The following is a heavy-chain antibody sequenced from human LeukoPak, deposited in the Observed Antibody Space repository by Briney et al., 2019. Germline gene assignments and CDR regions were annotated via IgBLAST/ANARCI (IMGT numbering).Heavy chain of an antibody. CDR3: ARGHYDFWSGYHPFDY. CDR1: GGSISNINYS. CDR2: IYYSGST. V-gene: IGHV4-30-2*01. J-gene: IGHJ4*02. Sequence: SQTLSLTCTVSGGSISNINYSWSWIRRPPGKGLEWIGYIYYSGSTYYNPALRSRVTISVDTSKNQFSLKLSSVTAADTAVYYCARGHYDFWSGYHPFDYWGQGTLVTVSS. D-gene: IGHD3-3*01.